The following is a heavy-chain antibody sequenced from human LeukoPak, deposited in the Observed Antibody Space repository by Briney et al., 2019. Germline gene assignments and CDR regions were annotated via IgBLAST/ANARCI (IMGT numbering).Heavy chain of an antibody. Sequence: GGSRRLSCAASGFTFSSYGMHWVRKAPGKGLEGGAVISYDGSNKYYADSVKGRFTISRDNSKNTLYLQMNSLRAEDTAVYYCAKSEWELLLAASVDYWGQGTLVTVSS. V-gene: IGHV3-30*18. CDR1: GFTFSSYG. J-gene: IGHJ4*02. CDR3: AKSEWELLLAASVDY. D-gene: IGHD1-26*01. CDR2: ISYDGSNK.